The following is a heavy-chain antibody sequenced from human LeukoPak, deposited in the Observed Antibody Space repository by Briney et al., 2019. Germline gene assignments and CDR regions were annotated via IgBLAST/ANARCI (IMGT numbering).Heavy chain of an antibody. CDR1: GNTFTGQY. D-gene: IGHD4-17*01. CDR2: INPNNGGT. Sequence: ASVKVSCKASGNTFTGQYIHWVRQAPGQGLEWMGRINPNNGGTNYAQKFQGRVTMTRDTSISTAYMDLSRLRSDDTAVYYCARYGDYDHWGQGTLVTVSS. CDR3: ARYGDYDH. V-gene: IGHV1-2*06. J-gene: IGHJ5*02.